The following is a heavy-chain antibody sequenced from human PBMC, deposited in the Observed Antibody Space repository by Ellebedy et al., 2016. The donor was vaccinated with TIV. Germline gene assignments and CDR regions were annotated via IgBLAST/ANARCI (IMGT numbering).Heavy chain of an antibody. CDR1: GFTFSSYA. V-gene: IGHV3-64*04. J-gene: IGHJ4*02. CDR2: ISGNGGST. D-gene: IGHD3-10*01. CDR3: ARDLNYYGSGSYYIDY. Sequence: GESLKISXSASGFTFSSYAMYWVRQAPGKGLEYVSAISGNGGSTYYADSVKGRFTISRDNSKNTLYLQMNSLRAEDTAVYYCARDLNYYGSGSYYIDYWGQGTLVTVSS.